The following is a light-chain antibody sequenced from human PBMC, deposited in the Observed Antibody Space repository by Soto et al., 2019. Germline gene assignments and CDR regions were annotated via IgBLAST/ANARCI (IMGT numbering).Light chain of an antibody. Sequence: QSVLTQPPSVSAAPRQRVTISCSGTIPNIRNNAVSWYQQLPGKAPKLLIYYDDLLSSGVSDRFSASKSGTSASLAISGLQPEDEADYYCVAWDDSLNGYVFGTGTKLTVL. CDR3: VAWDDSLNGYV. CDR2: YDD. CDR1: IPNIRNNA. V-gene: IGLV1-36*01. J-gene: IGLJ1*01.